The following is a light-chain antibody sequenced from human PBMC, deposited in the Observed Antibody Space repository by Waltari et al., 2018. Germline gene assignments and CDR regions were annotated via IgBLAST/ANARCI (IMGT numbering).Light chain of an antibody. V-gene: IGKV1-6*01. CDR3: LQDHHYPRT. Sequence: IQITQSPSSVSASVGDGVTITCRASQVIEHDLAWYQQKAGKAPNLLIYAASILQSEVPSRFSGSGSGTDFTLTISSLQPEDSATYYCLQDHHYPRTFGQGTKVTIK. CDR2: AAS. CDR1: QVIEHD. J-gene: IGKJ1*01.